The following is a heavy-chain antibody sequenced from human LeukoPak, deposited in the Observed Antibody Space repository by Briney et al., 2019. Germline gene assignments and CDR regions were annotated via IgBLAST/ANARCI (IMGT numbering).Heavy chain of an antibody. V-gene: IGHV3-21*04. CDR2: ISSSSSYI. CDR1: GFTFSSYS. Sequence: GGSLRLSCAASGFTFSSYSMNWVRQAPGKGLEWVSSISSSSSYIYYADSVKGRFTISRDNSKNTLYLQMNSLRAEDTAVYYCAQGSFPAPFDYWGQGTLVTVSS. J-gene: IGHJ4*02. D-gene: IGHD3-3*02. CDR3: AQGSFPAPFDY.